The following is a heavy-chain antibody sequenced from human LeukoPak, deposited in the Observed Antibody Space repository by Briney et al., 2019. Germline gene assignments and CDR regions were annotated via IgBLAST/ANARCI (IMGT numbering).Heavy chain of an antibody. Sequence: SETLSLTCTVSGGSISSYYWSWIRQPAGKGLEWIGRIYTSGSTNYNPSLKSRVTMSVDTSKNQSSLKLSSVTAADTAVYYCARGRLGYCSSTSCSDAFDIWGQGTMVTVSS. CDR1: GGSISSYY. CDR3: ARGRLGYCSSTSCSDAFDI. D-gene: IGHD2-2*01. J-gene: IGHJ3*02. CDR2: IYTSGST. V-gene: IGHV4-4*07.